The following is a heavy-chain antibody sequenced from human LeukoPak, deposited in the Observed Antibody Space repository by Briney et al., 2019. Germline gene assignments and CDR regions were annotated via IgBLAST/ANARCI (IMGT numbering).Heavy chain of an antibody. CDR2: INAYNGNT. J-gene: IGHJ6*03. CDR1: GYTFTSSG. V-gene: IGHV1-18*01. D-gene: IGHD3-16*02. Sequence: GASVNVSCKASGYTFTSSGISWVRKPPGQGLEWMGWINAYNGNTNYAKKLQGRVTMTTVTSTSTAYMELRSLRSDDTAVYYCARVKRDYDYVWGSYRYYYMDVWGKGTTVTVSS. CDR3: ARVKRDYDYVWGSYRYYYMDV.